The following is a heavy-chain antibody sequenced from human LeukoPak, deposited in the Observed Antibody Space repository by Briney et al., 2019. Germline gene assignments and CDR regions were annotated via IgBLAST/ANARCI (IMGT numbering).Heavy chain of an antibody. D-gene: IGHD1-26*01. CDR3: AKAKARAIHAPFDY. CDR2: ISWDGGST. V-gene: IGHV3-43*01. CDR1: GFTFDDYT. Sequence: PGGSLRLSCAASGFTFDDYTMHWVRQAPGKGLEWVSLISWDGGSTYYADSVKGRFTISRDNSKNSLYLQMNSLRTEDTALYYCAKAKARAIHAPFDYWGQGSLVTVSS. J-gene: IGHJ4*02.